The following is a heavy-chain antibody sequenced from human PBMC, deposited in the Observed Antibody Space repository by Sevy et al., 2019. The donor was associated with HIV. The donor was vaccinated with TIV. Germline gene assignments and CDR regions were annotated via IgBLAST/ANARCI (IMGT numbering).Heavy chain of an antibody. D-gene: IGHD3-22*01. J-gene: IGHJ6*03. CDR1: GFSFDSYG. CDR2: IGGGGGGT. Sequence: GGSLRLSGAFFGFSFDSYGMTWVRRAQGKGLKGVSGIGGGGGGTYYADSVKGCFCSSRDNSKNTLDLQMNSLRSEETALYYCAKGGGGHYDPDEIGYYFYYYNMDVWGKGTTVTVSS. CDR3: AKGGGGHYDPDEIGYYFYYYNMDV. V-gene: IGHV3-23*01.